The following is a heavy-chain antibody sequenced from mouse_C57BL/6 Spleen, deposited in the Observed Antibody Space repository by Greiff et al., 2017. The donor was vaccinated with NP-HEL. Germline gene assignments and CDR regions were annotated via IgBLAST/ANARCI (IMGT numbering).Heavy chain of an antibody. V-gene: IGHV5-6*01. CDR1: GFTFSSYG. D-gene: IGHD3-1*01. Sequence: EVKLMESGGDLVKPGGSLKLSCAASGFTFSSYGMSWVRQTPDKRLEWVATISSGGSYTYYPDSVKGRYTISRDNAKNTLYLQMSSLKSEDTAMYYCARLGLGERDYAMDYWGQGTSVTVSS. CDR2: ISSGGSYT. J-gene: IGHJ4*01. CDR3: ARLGLGERDYAMDY.